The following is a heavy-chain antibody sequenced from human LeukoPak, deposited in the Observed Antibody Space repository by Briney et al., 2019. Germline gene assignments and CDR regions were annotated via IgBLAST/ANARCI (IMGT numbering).Heavy chain of an antibody. CDR3: ARVSSTSASLDY. J-gene: IGHJ4*02. Sequence: SETLSLTCAVSGGSISSYDYYWSWIRQPPGKGLEWVGYIYYSGSTYYNPSLKSRVTISVDTSKNQFSLNLSSVTAADTAVYYCARVSSTSASLDYWGQGTLVTVSS. CDR1: GGSISSYDYY. V-gene: IGHV4-30-4*01. CDR2: IYYSGST. D-gene: IGHD2-2*01.